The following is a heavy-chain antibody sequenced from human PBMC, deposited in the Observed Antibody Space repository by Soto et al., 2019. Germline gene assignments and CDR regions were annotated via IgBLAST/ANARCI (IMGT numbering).Heavy chain of an antibody. J-gene: IGHJ4*01. V-gene: IGHV1-18*01. Sequence: ASVKVSCKASGYTFTNYGINWVRQAPGQGLEWLGWVSAYNGERRYAQRVQARVIMTTDTSTTTAYMELRSLRSDDTAVYYCSRGTSIPASGDYWGQGPLVTVSS. CDR2: VSAYNGER. CDR3: SRGTSIPASGDY. CDR1: GYTFTNYG. D-gene: IGHD6-6*01.